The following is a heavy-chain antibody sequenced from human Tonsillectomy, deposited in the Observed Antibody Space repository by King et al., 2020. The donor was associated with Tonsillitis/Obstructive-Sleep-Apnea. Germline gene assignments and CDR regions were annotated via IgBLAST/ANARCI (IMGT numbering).Heavy chain of an antibody. J-gene: IGHJ3*02. CDR1: GGSISSYY. Sequence: VQLQESGPGLVKPSETLSLTCTASGGSISSYYWSWIRQPPGKGLEWIGYIDYSGSTNYNPSLKSRVTISVDTSKNQFSLKVNYVTAADTAVYYCAREALDAFDIWGQGTMVTVSS. V-gene: IGHV4-59*01. CDR3: AREALDAFDI. CDR2: IDYSGST.